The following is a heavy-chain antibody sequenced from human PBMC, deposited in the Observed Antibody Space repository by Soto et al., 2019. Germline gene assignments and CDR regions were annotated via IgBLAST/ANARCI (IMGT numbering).Heavy chain of an antibody. V-gene: IGHV1-18*01. CDR1: GYTFISYG. J-gene: IGHJ6*03. D-gene: IGHD3-3*01. Sequence: ASVKVSCKASGYTFISYGISWVRQAPGQGLEWMGWISAYNGNTNYAQKLQGRVTMATDTSTSTAYMELRSLRSDDTAVYYCARDGRNYDFWSGYFAPYYYYYYMDVWGKGTSVTVSS. CDR3: ARDGRNYDFWSGYFAPYYYYYYMDV. CDR2: ISAYNGNT.